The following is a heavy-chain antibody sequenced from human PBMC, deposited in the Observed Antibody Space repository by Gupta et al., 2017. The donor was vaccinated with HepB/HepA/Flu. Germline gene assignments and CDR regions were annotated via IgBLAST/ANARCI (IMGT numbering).Heavy chain of an antibody. D-gene: IGHD3-3*01. CDR1: GGSIRSSSYY. J-gene: IGHJ4*02. CDR3: AKGTGTPFTIFGVVTDY. V-gene: IGHV4-39*01. CDR2: IYYSGST. Sequence: QLHLQESGPGLVKPSETLSLTCTVSGGSIRSSSYYWGWIRQPPGKGLEWIGSIYYSGSTYYNPSLKSRVTISVDTSKNQFSLKLSSVTAADTAVYYCAKGTGTPFTIFGVVTDYWGQGTLVTVSS.